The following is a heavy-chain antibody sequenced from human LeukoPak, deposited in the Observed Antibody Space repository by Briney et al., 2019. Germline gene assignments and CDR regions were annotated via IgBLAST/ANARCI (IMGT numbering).Heavy chain of an antibody. D-gene: IGHD5-18*01. Sequence: ASVKVSCKASGYTFTGYYMHWVRQAPGQGLEWMGWINSNSGGTNYAQKFQGRVTMTRDTSISTAYMELSRLRSDDTAVYYCARAGARGYSYGDYYYYYMDVWGKGTTVTVFS. CDR3: ARAGARGYSYGDYYYYYMDV. V-gene: IGHV1-2*02. CDR1: GYTFTGYY. CDR2: INSNSGGT. J-gene: IGHJ6*03.